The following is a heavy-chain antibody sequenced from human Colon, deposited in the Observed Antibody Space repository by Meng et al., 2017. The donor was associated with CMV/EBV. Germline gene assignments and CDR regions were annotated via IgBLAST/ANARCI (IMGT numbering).Heavy chain of an antibody. D-gene: IGHD4-11*01. CDR3: ARDSNDYSDYAHWFDA. CDR2: ISTSSGFM. Sequence: GESLKISCTASGFTSSSFGMNWVRQAPGKGLEWVSSISTSSGFMYYADSVRGRFTISRDNAKNSVYLQMNSLRAEDTAVYYCARDSNDYSDYAHWFDAWGQGTLVTVSS. CDR1: GFTSSSFG. V-gene: IGHV3-21*01. J-gene: IGHJ5*02.